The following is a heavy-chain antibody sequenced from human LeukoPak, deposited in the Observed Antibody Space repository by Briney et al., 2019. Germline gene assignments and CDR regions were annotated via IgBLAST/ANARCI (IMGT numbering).Heavy chain of an antibody. J-gene: IGHJ4*02. CDR3: ARERQLSN. V-gene: IGHV3-48*01. Sequence: GRSLRLFCAAAGFTFNSYNMNWARQAPRKGRLWCDYISSSGSTIYYAGSVKGRFTISRDNAKNTLYLQMNSLRAEDTAVYYCARERQLSNWGQGTLVTVSS. CDR1: GFTFNSYN. D-gene: IGHD2-2*01. CDR2: ISSSGSTI.